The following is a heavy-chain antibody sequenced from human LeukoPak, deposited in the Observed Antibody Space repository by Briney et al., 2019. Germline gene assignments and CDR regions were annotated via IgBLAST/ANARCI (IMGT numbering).Heavy chain of an antibody. D-gene: IGHD3-22*01. CDR3: AKDTWDSSGYLSL. J-gene: IGHJ4*02. V-gene: IGHV3-7*03. CDR1: GFTFSSYW. CDR2: IKQDGSEK. Sequence: QSGGSLRLSCAASGFTFSSYWMSWVRQAPGKGLEWVANIKQDGSEKYYVDSVKGRFTISRDNAKNSLYLQMNSLRAEDTALYYCAKDTWDSSGYLSLWGQGTLVTVSS.